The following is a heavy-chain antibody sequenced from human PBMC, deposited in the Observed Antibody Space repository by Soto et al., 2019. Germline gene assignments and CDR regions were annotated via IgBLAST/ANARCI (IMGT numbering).Heavy chain of an antibody. CDR2: ISSSGSTI. J-gene: IGHJ6*03. CDR3: ASIIFGVVSATTTPMDV. D-gene: IGHD3-3*02. V-gene: IGHV3-11*01. CDR1: GFTFSDYY. Sequence: GGSLRLSCAASGFTFSDYYMSWIRQAPGKGLEWVSYISSSGSTIYYADSVKGRFTISRDNAKNSLYLQMNSLRAEDTAVYYCASIIFGVVSATTTPMDVWGKGTTVTVSS.